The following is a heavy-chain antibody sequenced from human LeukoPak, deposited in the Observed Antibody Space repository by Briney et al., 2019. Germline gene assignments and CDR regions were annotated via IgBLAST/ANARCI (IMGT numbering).Heavy chain of an antibody. CDR1: GFTFSSYA. D-gene: IGHD6-19*01. Sequence: GGSLRLSCAASGFTFSSYAISWVRQAPGQGLEWMGGIIPIFGTANYAQRFQGRVTITADESTSTAYMELSSLRSEDTAVYYCARDRSSGWYVRGDFDYWGQGTLVTVSS. CDR3: ARDRSSGWYVRGDFDY. CDR2: IIPIFGTA. V-gene: IGHV1-69*01. J-gene: IGHJ4*02.